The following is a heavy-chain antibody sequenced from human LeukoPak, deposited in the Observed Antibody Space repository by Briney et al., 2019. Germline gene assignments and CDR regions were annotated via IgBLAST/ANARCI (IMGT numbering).Heavy chain of an antibody. CDR1: GFTLSDHN. CDR3: ERAPSGLDY. V-gene: IGHV3-72*01. D-gene: IGHD2-15*01. Sequence: PGGSLRLSCAVSGFTLSDHNMDWVRQAPGKGLEWVGRTTNKAHSYTTEYAASVKGRFTISRDDSQNSLYLQMNSLKTEDTAVYYCERAPSGLDYWGQGILVTVSS. J-gene: IGHJ4*02. CDR2: TTNKAHSYTT.